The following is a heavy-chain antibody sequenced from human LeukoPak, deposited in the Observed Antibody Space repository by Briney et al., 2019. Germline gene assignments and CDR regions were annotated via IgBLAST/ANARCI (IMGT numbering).Heavy chain of an antibody. J-gene: IGHJ4*02. D-gene: IGHD2-2*01. CDR2: INPNNGDS. CDR1: GYTFTDYY. Sequence: ASVKVSCKASGYTFTDYYIHWIRQAPGQGLEWMGWINPNNGDSNFAQRFQGRVTMTRDTSITTAYMELSWLRSDDAAVYYCARDAIVAAATHFDYWGRGTLVTVSS. V-gene: IGHV1-2*02. CDR3: ARDAIVAAATHFDY.